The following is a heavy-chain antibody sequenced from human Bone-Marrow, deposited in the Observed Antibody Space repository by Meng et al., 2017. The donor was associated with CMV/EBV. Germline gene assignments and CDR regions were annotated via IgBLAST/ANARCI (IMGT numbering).Heavy chain of an antibody. CDR3: ARSHSSGTYSLVDY. J-gene: IGHJ4*02. Sequence: GGSLRLSCAASGFTFSSYGMHWVRQAPGKGLEWVAFIRYDGSNKYYADSVKGRFTISRDNAKNSLYLQMNSLRAEDTAVYYCARSHSSGTYSLVDYWGQGTLVTVSS. CDR1: GFTFSSYG. CDR2: IRYDGSNK. V-gene: IGHV3-30*02. D-gene: IGHD1-26*01.